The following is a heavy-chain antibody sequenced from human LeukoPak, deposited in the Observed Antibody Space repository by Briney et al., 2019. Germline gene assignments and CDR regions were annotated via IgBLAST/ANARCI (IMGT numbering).Heavy chain of an antibody. CDR1: GDSISSSTYY. V-gene: IGHV4-61*05. D-gene: IGHD3-22*01. CDR2: IHYTGST. CDR3: ARYNFDSSGYYRRWFDP. Sequence: SETLSLTCTVSGDSISSSTYYWSWIRQPPGKGLEWIGYIHYTGSTNYNPSLKSRVTISEDTSKNQFSLKLSSVTAADMCNHSCARYNFDSSGYYRRWFDPWGQGTLVTVSS. J-gene: IGHJ5*02.